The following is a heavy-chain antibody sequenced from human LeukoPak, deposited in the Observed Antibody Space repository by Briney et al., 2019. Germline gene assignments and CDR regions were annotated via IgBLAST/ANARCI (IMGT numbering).Heavy chain of an antibody. D-gene: IGHD4-17*01. CDR3: AGPAGTTKYYYMDV. CDR2: IYTSGGT. Sequence: SETLSLTCTVSGGSISSGSYYWSWIRQPAGKGLEWIGRIYTSGGTNYNPSLKSRVTISVDTSKNQFSLKLSSVTAADTAVYYCAGPAGTTKYYYMDVWGKGTTVTVSS. V-gene: IGHV4-61*02. CDR1: GGSISSGSYY. J-gene: IGHJ6*03.